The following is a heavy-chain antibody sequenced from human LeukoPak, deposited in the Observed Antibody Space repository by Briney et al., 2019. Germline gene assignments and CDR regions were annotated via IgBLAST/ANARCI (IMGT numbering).Heavy chain of an antibody. CDR1: GFTFSSYE. CDR3: ARQYSSSWYDAFDI. CDR2: ISSSGSTI. V-gene: IGHV3-48*03. D-gene: IGHD6-13*01. Sequence: GGSLRLSCAASGFTFSSYEMNWVRQAPGKGLEWVSYISSSGSTIYYADSVKGRFTISRDNAKNSLYLQMNSLRAEDTAVYYCARQYSSSWYDAFDIWGQGTMVTVSS. J-gene: IGHJ3*02.